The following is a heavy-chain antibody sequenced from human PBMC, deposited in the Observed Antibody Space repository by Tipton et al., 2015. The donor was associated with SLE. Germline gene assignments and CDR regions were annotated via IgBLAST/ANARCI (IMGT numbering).Heavy chain of an antibody. Sequence: GSLRLSCAASGFTFSSYWMSWVRQAPGKGLEWVANIKQDGSEKYYVDSVKGRFTISRDNAKNSLYLQMNSLRAEDTAVYYCARDPSIVGATRAFDYWGQGTLVTVSS. D-gene: IGHD1-26*01. CDR2: IKQDGSEK. CDR3: ARDPSIVGATRAFDY. J-gene: IGHJ4*02. V-gene: IGHV3-7*01. CDR1: GFTFSSYW.